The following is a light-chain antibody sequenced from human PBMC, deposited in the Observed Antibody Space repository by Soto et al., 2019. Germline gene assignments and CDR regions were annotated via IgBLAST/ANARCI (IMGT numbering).Light chain of an antibody. CDR2: EVS. V-gene: IGLV2-8*01. J-gene: IGLJ1*01. CDR1: SSDIGAYIY. CDR3: SSYTSSSTLV. Sequence: QSALTQPPSASGSPGQSVTISCTGTSSDIGAYIYVSWYQQHPGKAPKLMISEVSRRPSGVPERFSGSKSGNTASLTVSGLQADDEAHYYCSSYTSSSTLVFGTGTKVTVL.